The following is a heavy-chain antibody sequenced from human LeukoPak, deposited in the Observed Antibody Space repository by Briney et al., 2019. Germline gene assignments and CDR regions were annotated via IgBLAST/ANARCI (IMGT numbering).Heavy chain of an antibody. CDR1: GFTYSSYA. D-gene: IGHD6-6*01. V-gene: IGHV3-23*01. J-gene: IGHJ4*02. CDR2: ISGSGGST. Sequence: GGSLRLSCAASGFTYSSYAMSWVRQAPGKGLEWVSVISGSGGSTYYADSVKGRFTISRDNSKNTLYLQMNSLRAEDTAVYYCAKSPLRIAARLLFDYWGQGTLVTVSS. CDR3: AKSPLRIAARLLFDY.